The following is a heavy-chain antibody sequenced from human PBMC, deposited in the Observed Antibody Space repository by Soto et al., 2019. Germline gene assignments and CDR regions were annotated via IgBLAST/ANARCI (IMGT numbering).Heavy chain of an antibody. Sequence: QVHLQESGPGLVKPSETLSLTCSVSGGTISGYYWTWIRQTAGKGLEWIGRIYSSGNTKYNPSLPRRVAMSRDTSYIQFSLRLTSVTAADTGADYCARGHRFADWFDSWGQGTLVTVSS. CDR3: ARGHRFADWFDS. J-gene: IGHJ5*01. CDR2: IYSSGNT. CDR1: GGTISGYY. V-gene: IGHV4-4*07.